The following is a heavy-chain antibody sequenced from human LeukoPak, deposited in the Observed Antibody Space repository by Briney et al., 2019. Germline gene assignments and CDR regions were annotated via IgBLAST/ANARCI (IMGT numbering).Heavy chain of an antibody. V-gene: IGHV1-8*01. CDR3: ARGALKVLWFGELFPYYYYGMDV. J-gene: IGHJ6*02. CDR2: MNPNSGNT. D-gene: IGHD3-10*01. Sequence: ASVKVSCKASGYTFTSYDINWVRQATGQGLEWMGWMNPNSGNTGCAQKFQGRVTMTRNTSISTAYMELSSLRSEDTAVYYCARGALKVLWFGELFPYYYYGMDVWGQGTTVTVSS. CDR1: GYTFTSYD.